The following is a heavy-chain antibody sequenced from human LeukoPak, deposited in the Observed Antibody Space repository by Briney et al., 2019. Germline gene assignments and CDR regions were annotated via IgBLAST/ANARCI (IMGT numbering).Heavy chain of an antibody. Sequence: ASVKVSCKASGYTFTGYYMHWVRQAPGQGLEWMGWINPNSGGTNYAQKFQGRVTMTRDTSISTAYMELSRLRSDDTAVYYCARPGATTGYSIGWYSYWGQGTLVTVSS. CDR3: ARPGATTGYSIGWYSY. J-gene: IGHJ4*02. CDR2: INPNSGGT. D-gene: IGHD6-19*01. CDR1: GYTFTGYY. V-gene: IGHV1-2*02.